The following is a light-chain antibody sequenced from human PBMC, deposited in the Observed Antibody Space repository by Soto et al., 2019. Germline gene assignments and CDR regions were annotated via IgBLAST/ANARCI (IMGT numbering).Light chain of an antibody. CDR2: GNS. V-gene: IGLV1-40*01. CDR1: SSNIGAGYD. Sequence: QYVLTQPPSVSGAPGQRVTISCTGSSSNIGAGYDVHWYQQLPGTAPKLLIYGNSNRPSGVPDRFSGSKSGTSASLAITGLQAEDEADYYCQSYDGSLSGSVFGGGTKVTVL. CDR3: QSYDGSLSGSV. J-gene: IGLJ3*02.